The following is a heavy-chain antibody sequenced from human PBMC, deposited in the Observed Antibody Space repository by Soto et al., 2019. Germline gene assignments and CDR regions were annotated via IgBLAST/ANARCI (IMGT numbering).Heavy chain of an antibody. CDR1: GDSVSSNSAA. V-gene: IGHV6-1*01. CDR3: AGELHTSPEIGFVH. Sequence: SQTLSLTCAISGDSVSSNSAAWNWIRQSPSRGLEWLGRAYYRSKWKNDYAVSVKSRITIKPDTAKNQFSLQLNTVTPEDTAVTFCAGELHTSPEIGFVHLGQGTPGDVAS. J-gene: IGHJ1*01. CDR2: AYYRSKWKN. D-gene: IGHD2-2*01.